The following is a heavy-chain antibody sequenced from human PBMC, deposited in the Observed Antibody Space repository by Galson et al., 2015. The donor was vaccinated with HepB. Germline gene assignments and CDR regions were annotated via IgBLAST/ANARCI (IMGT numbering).Heavy chain of an antibody. J-gene: IGHJ4*02. CDR1: GFTFSSYS. Sequence: SLRLSCAASGFTFSSYSMNWVRQAPGKGLEWVSYISSSSSTIYYADSVKGRFSISRDNAKNSLYLQMNSLRADDTAVYYCARDPSKLDYWGQGTLVTVSS. CDR3: ARDPSKLDY. D-gene: IGHD4-11*01. CDR2: ISSSSSTI. V-gene: IGHV3-48*01.